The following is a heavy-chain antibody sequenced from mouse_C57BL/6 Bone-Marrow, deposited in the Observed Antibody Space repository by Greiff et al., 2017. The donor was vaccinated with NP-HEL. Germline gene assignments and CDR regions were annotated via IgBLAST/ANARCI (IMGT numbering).Heavy chain of an antibody. CDR1: GFTFSNYW. D-gene: IGHD1-1*01. J-gene: IGHJ3*01. Sequence: EVMLVESGGGLVQPGGSMKLSCVASGFTFSNYWMNWVRQSPEKGLEWVAQIRLKSDNYATHYAESVKGRFTISRDDSKSSVYLQMNNLRAEDTGIYYCTALLLRWGFAYWGQGTLVTVSA. CDR3: TALLLRWGFAY. CDR2: IRLKSDNYAT. V-gene: IGHV6-3*01.